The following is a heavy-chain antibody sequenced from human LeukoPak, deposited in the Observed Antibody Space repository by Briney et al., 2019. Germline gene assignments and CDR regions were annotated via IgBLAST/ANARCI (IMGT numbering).Heavy chain of an antibody. Sequence: QPGGSLRLSCAASGFTFSSYAMHWVRQAPGKGLEWVAVISYDGSNKYYADSVKGRFTISRDNAKNSLYLQMNSLRAEDTAVYYCARDSGSSGVNYWGQGTLVTVSS. CDR3: ARDSGSSGVNY. D-gene: IGHD6-6*01. V-gene: IGHV3-30-3*01. J-gene: IGHJ4*02. CDR2: ISYDGSNK. CDR1: GFTFSSYA.